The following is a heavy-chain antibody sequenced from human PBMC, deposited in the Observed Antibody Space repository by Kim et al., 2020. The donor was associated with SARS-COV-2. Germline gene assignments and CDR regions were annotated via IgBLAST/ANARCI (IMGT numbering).Heavy chain of an antibody. CDR3: ARRGYCSGGSCSRDAFDI. V-gene: IGHV5-51*01. CDR1: GYSFTSYW. CDR2: IYPGDSDT. J-gene: IGHJ3*02. Sequence: GESLKISCKGSGYSFTSYWIGWVRQMPGKGLEWMGIIYPGDSDTRYSPSFQGQVTISADKSISTAYLQWSSLKASDTPMYYCARRGYCSGGSCSRDAFDIGSQGTMVTVSS. D-gene: IGHD2-15*01.